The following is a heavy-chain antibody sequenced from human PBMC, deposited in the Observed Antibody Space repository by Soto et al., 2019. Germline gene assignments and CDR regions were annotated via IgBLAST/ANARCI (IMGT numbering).Heavy chain of an antibody. CDR2: IWYDGSNK. Sequence: QVHLVESGGGVVQPGRSLRLSCAASGFVFDTYDMHWVRQAPGKGLEWVAHIWYDGSNKNYADSVRGRFTISRDNSKNTLYLQMSSLRAEDTAVYFRARPWNDDWVDPWGQGTLVIVSS. CDR1: GFVFDTYD. V-gene: IGHV3-33*01. CDR3: ARPWNDDWVDP. D-gene: IGHD1-1*01. J-gene: IGHJ5*02.